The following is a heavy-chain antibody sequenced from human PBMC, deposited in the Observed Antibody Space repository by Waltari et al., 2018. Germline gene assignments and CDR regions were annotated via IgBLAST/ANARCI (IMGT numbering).Heavy chain of an antibody. J-gene: IGHJ6*02. V-gene: IGHV3-23*01. CDR1: GFAFSNYA. Sequence: EVQLLESGGGLVQPGGSLRLSCAASGFAFSNYAMTWVRQAPGKGVECVSSISGSGNNTYYADSVKGRFTVSRDNSKNTLYLEMNSLRAEDRAVYYCAKDLTKTMVQGVIPYYGMDVWGQGTTVTVSS. D-gene: IGHD3-10*01. CDR2: ISGSGNNT. CDR3: AKDLTKTMVQGVIPYYGMDV.